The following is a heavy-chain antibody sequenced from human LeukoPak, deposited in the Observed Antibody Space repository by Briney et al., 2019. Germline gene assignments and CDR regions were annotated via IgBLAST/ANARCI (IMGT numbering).Heavy chain of an antibody. CDR3: AKEQYGGSYPLFDY. V-gene: IGHV3-30*18. J-gene: IGHJ4*02. D-gene: IGHD1-26*01. CDR1: GFTFSSYG. CDR2: ISYDGSNK. Sequence: GGSLRLSCAASGFTFSSYGMSWVRQAPGKGLEWVAVISYDGSNKYYADSVKGRFTISRDNSKNTLYLQMNSLRAEDTAVYYCAKEQYGGSYPLFDYWGQGTLVTVSS.